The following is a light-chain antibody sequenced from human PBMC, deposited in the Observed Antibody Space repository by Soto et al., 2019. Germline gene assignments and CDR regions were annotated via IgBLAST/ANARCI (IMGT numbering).Light chain of an antibody. Sequence: DIQMTQSPSSVSASVGDRVTITCRASQGISTWVAWYQQKPGKAPKLLIYAASSLQSGVPSRFSGSASGTDFTLSISTLQPEDFATYYCQQANSFPFTFGPGTKVDIK. CDR2: AAS. V-gene: IGKV1-12*02. CDR1: QGISTW. J-gene: IGKJ3*01. CDR3: QQANSFPFT.